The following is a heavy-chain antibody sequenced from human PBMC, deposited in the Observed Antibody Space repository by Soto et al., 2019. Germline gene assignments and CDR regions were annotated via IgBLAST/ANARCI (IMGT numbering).Heavy chain of an antibody. V-gene: IGHV3-23*01. CDR1: GFTFTTYA. J-gene: IGHJ4*02. D-gene: IGHD6-19*01. Sequence: GGSLRLSCAASGFTFTTYAMTWVRQGPGKGLEWVSGISGSGDSTFYADSVKGRFTISRDNSKNTLYLQMNSLRAEDTAVYYCAKEGTGYNSGWYRGNPDYWGQGTLVTVSS. CDR3: AKEGTGYNSGWYRGNPDY. CDR2: ISGSGDST.